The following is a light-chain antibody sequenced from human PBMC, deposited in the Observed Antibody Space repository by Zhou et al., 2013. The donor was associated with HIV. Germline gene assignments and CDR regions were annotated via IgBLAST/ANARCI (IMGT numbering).Light chain of an antibody. CDR1: QSVSSS. Sequence: EIVLTQSPATLSLSPGDRATLSCRATQSVSSSLAWYQQKPDQAPRLLIYDASNRAAGIPARFSGSGSGTDFTLTISSLEPEDFALYYCQQRSNWPLTFGGGTKVEIK. J-gene: IGKJ4*01. CDR2: DAS. V-gene: IGKV3-11*01. CDR3: QQRSNWPLT.